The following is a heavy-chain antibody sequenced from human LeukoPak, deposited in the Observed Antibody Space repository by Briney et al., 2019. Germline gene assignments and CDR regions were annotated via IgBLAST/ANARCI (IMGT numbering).Heavy chain of an antibody. CDR3: AKDVWGPTAMKNNWFDP. CDR2: ISGSGGAT. V-gene: IGHV3-23*01. Sequence: GGSLRLSCAASGFTFSNCVMTWVRQAPGKGLEWVSMISGSGGATKYADSVKGRFTISRDNSKNTLYLQMKSLRGDDTAVYYCAKDVWGPTAMKNNWFDPWGQGILVTVS. CDR1: GFTFSNCV. D-gene: IGHD2-2*01. J-gene: IGHJ5*02.